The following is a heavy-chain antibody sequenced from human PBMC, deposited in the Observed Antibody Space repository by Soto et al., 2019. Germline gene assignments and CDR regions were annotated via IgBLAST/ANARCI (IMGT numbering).Heavy chain of an antibody. CDR3: AKDRSRITMVRGVFITPFFDY. V-gene: IGHV3-23*01. J-gene: IGHJ4*02. Sequence: EVQLLESGGGLVQPGGSLRLSCAASGFTFSSYAMSWVRQAPGKGLEWVSAISGSGGSTYYADSVKGRFTISRDNSKNTLYLQMNSLRAEDTAVYYCAKDRSRITMVRGVFITPFFDYWGQGTLVTVSS. CDR1: GFTFSSYA. D-gene: IGHD3-10*01. CDR2: ISGSGGST.